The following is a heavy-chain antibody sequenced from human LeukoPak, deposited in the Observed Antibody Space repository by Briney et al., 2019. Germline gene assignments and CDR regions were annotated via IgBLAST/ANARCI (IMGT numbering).Heavy chain of an antibody. CDR1: GALFSSTIHY. Sequence: SETLSLTCTVSGALFSSTIHYWAWIRQPPGKGLEWIGSVYYAGNTYYNASFQSRVTISMDTSKNQFSLRLSTMSATDTAVYFCARQPTVNRGAVASNFDYWGQGTLVTVSS. CDR3: ARQPTVNRGAVASNFDY. J-gene: IGHJ4*02. V-gene: IGHV4-39*01. D-gene: IGHD6-19*01. CDR2: VYYAGNT.